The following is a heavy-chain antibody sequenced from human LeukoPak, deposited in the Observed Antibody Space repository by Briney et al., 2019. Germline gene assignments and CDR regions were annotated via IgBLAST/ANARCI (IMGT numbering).Heavy chain of an antibody. J-gene: IGHJ4*02. CDR3: ARYCSSTSCLTGSGFENY. CDR2: IIPIFGTA. D-gene: IGHD2-2*01. Sequence: AASVKVSCKASGGTFSSYAISWVRQAPGQWLEWMGGIIPIFGTANDAQKFQGRVTITADESTSTAYMELSSLRSEDTAVYYCARYCSSTSCLTGSGFENYWGQGTLVTVSS. V-gene: IGHV1-69*01. CDR1: GGTFSSYA.